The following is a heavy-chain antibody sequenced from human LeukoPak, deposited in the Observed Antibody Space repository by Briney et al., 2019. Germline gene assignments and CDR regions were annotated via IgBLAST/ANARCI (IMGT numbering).Heavy chain of an antibody. CDR3: ARLLRGASGHDY. Sequence: SETLSLTCAVYGGSFSGYYWSWIRQPPGKGLEWIGEINHSGSTNYNPSLKSRVTISVDTSKNQFSLRLSSVTAADTAVYYCARLLRGASGHDYWGQGTLVTVSS. D-gene: IGHD1-26*01. CDR1: GGSFSGYY. CDR2: INHSGST. J-gene: IGHJ4*02. V-gene: IGHV4-34*01.